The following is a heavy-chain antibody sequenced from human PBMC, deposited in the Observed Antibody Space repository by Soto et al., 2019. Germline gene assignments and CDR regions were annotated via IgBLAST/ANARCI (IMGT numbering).Heavy chain of an antibody. CDR1: RVTFNSYA. Sequence: PAGSIKLSSAASRVTFNSYAMSWVRQAPGKGLEWVSAISGSGGSTYYADSVKGRFTISRDNSKNTLYLQMNSLRAEDTAVYYCAKDPDSSGYSQDADDYWGQGTLVTVSS. D-gene: IGHD3-22*01. CDR3: AKDPDSSGYSQDADDY. V-gene: IGHV3-23*01. J-gene: IGHJ4*02. CDR2: ISGSGGST.